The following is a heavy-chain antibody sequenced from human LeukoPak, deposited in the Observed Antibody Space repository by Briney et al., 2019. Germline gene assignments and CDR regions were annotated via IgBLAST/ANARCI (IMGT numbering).Heavy chain of an antibody. Sequence: SETLSLTCTVSGGSISSYYWSWIRQPPGKGLEWIGYIYYSGSTNYNPSLKSRVTISVDTSKNQFSLKLSSVTAADTAVYYCARVFTMVRGVYFDYWGQRTLVTVSS. V-gene: IGHV4-59*01. J-gene: IGHJ4*02. CDR3: ARVFTMVRGVYFDY. CDR1: GGSISSYY. CDR2: IYYSGST. D-gene: IGHD3-10*01.